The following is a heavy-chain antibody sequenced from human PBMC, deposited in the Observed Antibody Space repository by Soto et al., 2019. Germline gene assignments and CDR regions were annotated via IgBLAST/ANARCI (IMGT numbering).Heavy chain of an antibody. D-gene: IGHD4-17*01. Sequence: GGSLRLSCAASGFTFSSYSMNWVRQAPGKGLEWVSSISSSSSYIYYADSVKGRFTISRDNAKNSLYLQMNSLRAEDTAVYYCARGPYDYGDYPDAFDIWGQGTMVTVSS. CDR3: ARGPYDYGDYPDAFDI. V-gene: IGHV3-21*01. CDR2: ISSSSSYI. J-gene: IGHJ3*02. CDR1: GFTFSSYS.